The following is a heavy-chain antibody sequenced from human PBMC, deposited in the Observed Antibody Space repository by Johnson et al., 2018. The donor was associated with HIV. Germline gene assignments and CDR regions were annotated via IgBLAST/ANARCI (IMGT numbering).Heavy chain of an antibody. CDR1: GFTFSSYA. V-gene: IGHV3-30*04. D-gene: IGHD2-2*01. CDR2: ISYDGSNK. J-gene: IGHJ3*02. CDR3: AREGGDCSSTSCYQDAFDI. Sequence: QMLLVESGGGVVQPGRSLRLSCAASGFTFSSYAMHWVRQAPGKGPEWVAVISYDGSNKYSADSVTGRFTISRDNSKNTLYLQMNSLRAEDTAVYYCAREGGDCSSTSCYQDAFDIWGQGTMVTVSS.